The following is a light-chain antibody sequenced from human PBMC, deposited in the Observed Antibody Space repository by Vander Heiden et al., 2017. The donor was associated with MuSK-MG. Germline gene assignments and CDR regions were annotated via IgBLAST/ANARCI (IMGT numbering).Light chain of an antibody. CDR2: EVT. CDR1: SSDVGAYND. Sequence: QSALTQPPSASGSPGQSVTISCTGTSSDVGAYNDVSWYQQHPGKAPQLMIYEVTKRPSGVPDRLSGSKSGNTASLTVSGLQAEDEADYYCSSYAGSSVVFGGGTKLTVL. V-gene: IGLV2-8*01. CDR3: SSYAGSSVV. J-gene: IGLJ2*01.